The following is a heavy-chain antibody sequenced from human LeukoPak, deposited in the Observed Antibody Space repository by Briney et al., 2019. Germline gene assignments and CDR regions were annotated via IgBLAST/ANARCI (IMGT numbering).Heavy chain of an antibody. V-gene: IGHV4-39*02. Sequence: SETLSLTCTVSGDSVSSTSYYWGWIRQPPGKGLEWIGSIYYSGSTYYNPSLKSRVTISVDTSKNQFSLKLSSVTAADTAVYYCARDNGYSYGSLDYWGQGTLVTVSS. J-gene: IGHJ4*02. CDR3: ARDNGYSYGSLDY. CDR2: IYYSGST. D-gene: IGHD5-18*01. CDR1: GDSVSSTSYY.